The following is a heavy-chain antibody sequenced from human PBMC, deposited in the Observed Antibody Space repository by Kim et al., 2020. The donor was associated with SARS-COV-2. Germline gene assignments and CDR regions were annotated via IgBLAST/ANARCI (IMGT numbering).Heavy chain of an antibody. CDR2: IIPIFGTA. Sequence: SVKVSCKASGCTFSSYAISWVRQAPGQGLDWMGGIIPIFGTANYAQKFQGRVTITADESTSTAYMELSSLRSEDTAVYYCARGRKVAGYYSGMDVWGQGTTVTVSS. CDR1: GCTFSSYA. CDR3: ARGRKVAGYYSGMDV. J-gene: IGHJ6*02. D-gene: IGHD6-19*01. V-gene: IGHV1-69*13.